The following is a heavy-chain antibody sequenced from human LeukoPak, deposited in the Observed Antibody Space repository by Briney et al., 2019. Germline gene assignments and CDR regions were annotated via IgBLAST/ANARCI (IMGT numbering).Heavy chain of an antibody. CDR3: ARDRGAYCGGDCYLGFDY. V-gene: IGHV3-21*01. CDR1: GFTFSSYT. Sequence: GGSLRLSCAASGFTFSSYTMNWVRQAPGKGLEWVSSIAGSSGYISYADSVKGRFTISRDNAKKSLYLQLTSLTAEDTALYYCARDRGAYCGGDCYLGFDYWGRGTLVTVSS. J-gene: IGHJ4*01. D-gene: IGHD2-21*02. CDR2: IAGSSGYI.